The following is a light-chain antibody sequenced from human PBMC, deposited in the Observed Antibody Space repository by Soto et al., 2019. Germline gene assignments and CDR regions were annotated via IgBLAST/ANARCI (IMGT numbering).Light chain of an antibody. CDR2: DAS. J-gene: IGKJ1*01. V-gene: IGKV3-11*01. CDR1: QSISSY. CDR3: QQLTDWPPQWT. Sequence: GLTQSPYPLSLPPGERANLSCPASQSISSYLAWYQQKPGQAPRLLVYDASSRATGIPARFSGSGSGKDFTLNISRLEPEDFAVYYCQQLTDWPPQWTFGQGTKVDIK.